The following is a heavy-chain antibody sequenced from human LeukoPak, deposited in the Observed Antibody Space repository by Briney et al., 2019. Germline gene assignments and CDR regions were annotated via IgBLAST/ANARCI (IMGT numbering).Heavy chain of an antibody. CDR3: ASAPGLYYYYGMDV. Sequence: SETLSLTCAVYGGSLSGYYWSWIRQPPGKGLEWIGEINHSGSTNYNPSLKSRVTISVDTSKNQFSLKLSSVTAADTAVYYCASAPGLYYYYGMDVWGQGTTVTVSS. J-gene: IGHJ6*02. CDR2: INHSGST. CDR1: GGSLSGYY. V-gene: IGHV4-34*01.